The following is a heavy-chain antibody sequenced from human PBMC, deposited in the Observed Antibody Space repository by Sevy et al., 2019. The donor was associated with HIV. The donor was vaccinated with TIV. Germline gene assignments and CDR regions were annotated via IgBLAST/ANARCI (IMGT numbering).Heavy chain of an antibody. V-gene: IGHV1-2*02. CDR3: VRDMELVDVGTQEFYY. Sequence: ASVKVSCKASGYTFTGYYMHWVRQAPGQGLEWMGWINPNSGGTNYAQKFQGRVTMTRDTSISTAYMELSRLRSDDTALYYCVRDMELVDVGTQEFYYWGQGTLVTVSS. D-gene: IGHD1-7*01. CDR1: GYTFTGYY. J-gene: IGHJ4*02. CDR2: INPNSGGT.